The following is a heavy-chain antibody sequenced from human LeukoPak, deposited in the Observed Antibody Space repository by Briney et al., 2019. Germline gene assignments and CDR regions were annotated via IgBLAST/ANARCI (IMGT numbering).Heavy chain of an antibody. D-gene: IGHD3-3*01. CDR2: IXPGDSDT. V-gene: IGHV5-51*01. CDR1: GYSFTTYW. CDR3: ARRPSYDFWSGYYGVDGLDV. J-gene: IGHJ3*01. Sequence: IXCKGSGYSFTTYWIGWVRQLPGXXXXXMGIIXPGDSDTRYSPSFQGQVTISADKSISTAYLHWSSLRASDTAMYYCARRPSYDFWSGYYGVDGLDVWGQGTMVTVSS.